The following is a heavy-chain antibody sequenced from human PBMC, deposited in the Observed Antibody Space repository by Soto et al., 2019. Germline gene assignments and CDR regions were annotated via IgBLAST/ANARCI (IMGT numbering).Heavy chain of an antibody. Sequence: PGGSLRLSCAASGFTFSTYSMNWVRQAPGRGLEWVSYISSSSNTIKYADSVKGRFTISRDNAKNSLYLQMNSLRAEDTAVYYCARDENSGNYPLEYFKYGGQGTLVTVPS. D-gene: IGHD3-22*01. V-gene: IGHV3-48*01. CDR2: ISSSSNTI. J-gene: IGHJ1*01. CDR1: GFTFSTYS. CDR3: ARDENSGNYPLEYFKY.